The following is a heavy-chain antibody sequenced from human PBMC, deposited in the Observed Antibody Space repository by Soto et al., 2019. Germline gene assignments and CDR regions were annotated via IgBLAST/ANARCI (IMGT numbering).Heavy chain of an antibody. Sequence: PGGSLRLSCAASGFTFSSYGMHWVRQAPGKGLEWVAVISYDGSNKYYADSVKGRFTISRDNSKNTLYLQMNSLRAEDTAVYYCAKGEGLWFGELLPPDFDYWGQGTLVTVSS. D-gene: IGHD3-10*01. CDR2: ISYDGSNK. CDR1: GFTFSSYG. V-gene: IGHV3-30*18. J-gene: IGHJ4*02. CDR3: AKGEGLWFGELLPPDFDY.